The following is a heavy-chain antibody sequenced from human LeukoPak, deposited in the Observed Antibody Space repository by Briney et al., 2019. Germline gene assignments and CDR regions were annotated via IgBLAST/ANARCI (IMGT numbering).Heavy chain of an antibody. Sequence: SVKVSCKASGDTFNNYTIAWVRQAPGQGLEWMGRIIPFLHIADYAPNFRGRPTITADKSTNTAYMELSSLRSEDTAIYYCARGTSYFDFWSGLSWFDAWGQGTPVTVSS. D-gene: IGHD3-3*01. CDR2: IIPFLHIA. CDR3: ARGTSYFDFWSGLSWFDA. J-gene: IGHJ5*02. V-gene: IGHV1-69*02. CDR1: GDTFNNYT.